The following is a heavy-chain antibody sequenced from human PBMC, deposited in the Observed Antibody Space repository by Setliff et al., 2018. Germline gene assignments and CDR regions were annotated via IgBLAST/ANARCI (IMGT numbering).Heavy chain of an antibody. D-gene: IGHD3-16*01. J-gene: IGHJ4*02. V-gene: IGHV3-7*01. Sequence: LGESLKISCAASGFTFSRYWMSWVRQAPGKGLEWVANIKQDGSEKYYVDSVKGRFTISRDNAKNSLYLQMNSLRAEDTAVYYCARDGGEYWGQGTLVTVSS. CDR1: GFTFSRYW. CDR3: ARDGGEY. CDR2: IKQDGSEK.